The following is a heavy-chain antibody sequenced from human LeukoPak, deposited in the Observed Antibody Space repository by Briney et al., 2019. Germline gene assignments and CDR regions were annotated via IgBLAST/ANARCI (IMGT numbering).Heavy chain of an antibody. Sequence: GGSLRLSCVPSGFTFNSYAMSWVRQAPGQGLERVSTISVTGSSTYYADSVKGRFTTSRDNSKNTLYLQMNGLRVEDTAVYYCAKTLRSGDWYFDYWGQGTLVTVSS. V-gene: IGHV3-23*01. CDR2: ISVTGSST. D-gene: IGHD2-21*02. J-gene: IGHJ4*02. CDR1: GFTFNSYA. CDR3: AKTLRSGDWYFDY.